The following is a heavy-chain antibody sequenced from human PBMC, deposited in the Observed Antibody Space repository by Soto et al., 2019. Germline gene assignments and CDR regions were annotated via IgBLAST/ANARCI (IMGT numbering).Heavy chain of an antibody. J-gene: IGHJ6*02. CDR3: ARDRVTMIVVNGMDV. D-gene: IGHD3-22*01. Sequence: EVQLVESGGGLVQPGGSLRLSCAASGFTFSSYWMHWVRQAPGKGLVWVSRINSDGSSTSYADSMKGRFTISRDNAKNTLYLQMNSLRAEDTAVYYCARDRVTMIVVNGMDVWGQGTTVTVSS. CDR2: INSDGSST. V-gene: IGHV3-74*01. CDR1: GFTFSSYW.